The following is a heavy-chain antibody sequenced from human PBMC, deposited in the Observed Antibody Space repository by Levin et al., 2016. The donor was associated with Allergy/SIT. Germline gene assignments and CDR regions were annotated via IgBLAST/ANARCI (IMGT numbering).Heavy chain of an antibody. J-gene: IGHJ6*02. CDR1: GFTFSSYA. Sequence: GESLKISCAASGFTFSSYAMSWVRQAPGKGLEWVAVISYDESNKDYADSVKGRFTISRDNSKNTLYLQMNSLRAEDTAVYYCAKDQSGYYYYGMDVWGQGTTVTVSS. V-gene: IGHV3-30*18. CDR2: ISYDESNK. D-gene: IGHD3-3*01. CDR3: AKDQSGYYYYGMDV.